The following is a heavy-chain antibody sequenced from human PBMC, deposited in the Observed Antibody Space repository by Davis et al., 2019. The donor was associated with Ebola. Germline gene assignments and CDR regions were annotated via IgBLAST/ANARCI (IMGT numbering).Heavy chain of an antibody. D-gene: IGHD3-10*01. CDR3: AKDVRDWLGSGFDI. CDR1: GFTFNNYD. J-gene: IGHJ3*02. V-gene: IGHV3-9*01. Sequence: SLKISCAASGFTFNNYDMHWVRQAPGKGLEWVSEISWNSGSIAYADSVKGRFTISRDNTKNSLYLQMNSLRVEDTALYYCAKDVRDWLGSGFDIWGQGTMVTVSS. CDR2: ISWNSGSI.